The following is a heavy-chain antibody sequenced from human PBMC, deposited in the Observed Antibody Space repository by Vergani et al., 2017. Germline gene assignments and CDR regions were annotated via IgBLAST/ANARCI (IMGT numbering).Heavy chain of an antibody. J-gene: IGHJ3*02. CDR2: ISRSSSYI. CDR3: ARDPETYYDFWSGYGNDAFDI. CDR1: GFTFSSYS. D-gene: IGHD3-3*01. Sequence: EVQLVESGGGLVKPGGSLRLSCAASGFTFSSYSMNWVRQAPGKGLEWVSSISRSSSYIYYADSVKGRFTIARDNAKNSLYLQMTSRRAEDTAVYYCARDPETYYDFWSGYGNDAFDIWGQGTMVTVSS. V-gene: IGHV3-21*01.